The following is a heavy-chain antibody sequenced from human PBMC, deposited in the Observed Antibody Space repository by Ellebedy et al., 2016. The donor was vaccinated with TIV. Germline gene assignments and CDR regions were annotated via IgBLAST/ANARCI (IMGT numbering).Heavy chain of an antibody. D-gene: IGHD4-17*01. CDR2: IYQDGSEN. J-gene: IGHJ5*02. CDR3: ARRGSYGDYAVQLNNWFDP. Sequence: PGGSLRLSCLASGFSFRSYWMGWVRQAPGKGLEWVANIYQDGSENYYVDSVEGRFTISRDNAKNSLYLQMKSLRAEDTAVYYCARRGSYGDYAVQLNNWFDPWGQGTPVTVSP. CDR1: GFSFRSYW. V-gene: IGHV3-7*01.